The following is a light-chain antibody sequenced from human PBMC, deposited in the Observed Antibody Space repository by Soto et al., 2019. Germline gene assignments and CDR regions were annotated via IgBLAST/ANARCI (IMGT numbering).Light chain of an antibody. CDR2: GNS. CDR1: SSNIGAGYD. J-gene: IGLJ2*01. Sequence: QSVLTQPPSVSGAPGQRVTISCTGSSSNIGAGYDVHWYQQLPGTAPKLLIYGNSNRPSGVTDRFSGSTSGTSASLDITGREGYDEADYYCQSYDSRLDVVFGGGTKLTVL. V-gene: IGLV1-40*01. CDR3: QSYDSRLDVV.